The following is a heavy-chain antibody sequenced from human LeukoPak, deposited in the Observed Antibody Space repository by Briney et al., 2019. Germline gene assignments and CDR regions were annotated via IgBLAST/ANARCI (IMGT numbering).Heavy chain of an antibody. Sequence: PGGSLRLSCEASGFTFSAYAMTWVRQAPGQGLEWVSSIGSDNKPHYSESVKGRFAISRDNAKSTLYLQMNSLRAEDTAVYYCARVRDDYTYFDCWGQGTLVTVSS. CDR3: ARVRDDYTYFDC. D-gene: IGHD4-11*01. CDR1: GFTFSAYA. J-gene: IGHJ4*02. V-gene: IGHV3-69-1*01. CDR2: IGSDNKP.